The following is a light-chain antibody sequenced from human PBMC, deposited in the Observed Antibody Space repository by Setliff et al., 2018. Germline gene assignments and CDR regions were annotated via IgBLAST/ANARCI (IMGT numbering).Light chain of an antibody. Sequence: QSALTQPASVSGSPGQSITISCPGTSSDVGSYDLGSWYQQHPGKAPKLIIYAVSDRPSGVSNRFSGSKSGNTASLTISGPQTEDEADYYCNAYTSGTTKVFGTGTKVTVL. CDR1: SSDVGSYDL. CDR2: AVS. V-gene: IGLV2-14*03. CDR3: NAYTSGTTKV. J-gene: IGLJ1*01.